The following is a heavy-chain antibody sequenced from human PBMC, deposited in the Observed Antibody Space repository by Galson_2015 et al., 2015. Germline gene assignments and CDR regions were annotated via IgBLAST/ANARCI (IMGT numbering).Heavy chain of an antibody. CDR3: ARAVAGRLDY. V-gene: IGHV6-1*01. CDR1: GGRASSNTAT. Sequence: SVISGGRASSNTATWNCINQSPPRGLEWLGRTYDGSKWSNDYAVSVRSRITINPDTYKNQFSLQMNSLTPDDTAVYYCARAVAGRLDYWGQGTLVTVSS. CDR2: TYDGSKWSN. J-gene: IGHJ4*02. D-gene: IGHD6-19*01.